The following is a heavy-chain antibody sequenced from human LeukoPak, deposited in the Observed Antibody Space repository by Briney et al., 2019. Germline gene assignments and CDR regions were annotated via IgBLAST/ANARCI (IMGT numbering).Heavy chain of an antibody. J-gene: IGHJ4*02. CDR1: GFSFSSYA. Sequence: GGSLRLSCAASGFSFSSYAMSWVRQAPGKGLEWVSAMSSSDDGRYYAASVRGRFTISRDTSRSTLYLQMNSLRAEDAAVYYCAKAPVTSRRGAFCYPFDYWGQGTLVTVSS. CDR2: MSSSDDGR. CDR3: AKAPVTSRRGAFCYPFDY. V-gene: IGHV3-23*01. D-gene: IGHD2-15*01.